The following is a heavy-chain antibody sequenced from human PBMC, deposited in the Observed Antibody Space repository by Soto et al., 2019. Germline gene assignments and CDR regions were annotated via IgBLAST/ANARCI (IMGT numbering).Heavy chain of an antibody. J-gene: IGHJ5*02. V-gene: IGHV3-30-3*01. CDR1: GFTFRNYA. CDR2: ISYDGSNK. Sequence: QVQLVESGGGVVQPGRSLRLSCAASGFTFRNYAMHWVRQAPGKGLECVAVISYDGSNKFYRDYVKGRFTISRDNAKNSLHLQMSSLRVEDTAVYYCARGLGYVIEAWGQGTMVTVSS. D-gene: IGHD2-21*01. CDR3: ARGLGYVIEA.